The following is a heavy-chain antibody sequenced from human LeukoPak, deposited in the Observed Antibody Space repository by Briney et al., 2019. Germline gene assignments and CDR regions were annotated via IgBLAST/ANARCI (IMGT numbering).Heavy chain of an antibody. J-gene: IGHJ6*03. CDR2: ISSSSSYI. Sequence: GGSLRLSCAASGFTFSSYSMNWVRQAPGKGLEWVSSISSSSSYIYYADSVKGRFTISRDNAKNSLYLQMNSLRAEDTAVYYCARDPLYSYGVYYYYYMDVRGKGTTVTVSS. CDR3: ARDPLYSYGVYYYYYMDV. CDR1: GFTFSSYS. V-gene: IGHV3-21*01. D-gene: IGHD5-18*01.